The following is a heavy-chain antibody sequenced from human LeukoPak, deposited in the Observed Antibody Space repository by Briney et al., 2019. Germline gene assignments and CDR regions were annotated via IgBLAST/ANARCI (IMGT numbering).Heavy chain of an antibody. D-gene: IGHD3-10*01. Sequence: PGGSLRLSCAASGFTFSSYSMNWVRQAPGKGLEWVSSISSSSSYIYYADSVKGRFTISRDNAKNSLYLQMNSLRAEDTAVYYCARGGPRGSWFDPWGQGTLVTVSS. CDR1: GFTFSSYS. J-gene: IGHJ5*02. CDR3: ARGGPRGSWFDP. V-gene: IGHV3-21*01. CDR2: ISSSSSYI.